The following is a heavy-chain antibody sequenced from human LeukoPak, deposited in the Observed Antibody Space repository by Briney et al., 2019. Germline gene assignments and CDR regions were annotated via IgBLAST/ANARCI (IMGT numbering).Heavy chain of an antibody. CDR1: GDSISSYC. Sequence: SETLSLTCTVSGDSISSYCWNWIRQPPGKGLEWIGHIHFSGDTNYNPSLKSRVTISLDSAKNQFSLRLISVTAADTAVYYCARRVQMSSASATSNTWLDPWGQGTLVSVSP. V-gene: IGHV4-59*01. J-gene: IGHJ5*02. CDR2: IHFSGDT. CDR3: ARRVQMSSASATSNTWLDP. D-gene: IGHD3-10*01.